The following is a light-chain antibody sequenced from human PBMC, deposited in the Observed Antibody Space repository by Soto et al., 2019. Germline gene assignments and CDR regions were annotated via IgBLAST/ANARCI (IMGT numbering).Light chain of an antibody. CDR3: LEDYIYPYT. V-gene: IGKV1-6*01. Sequence: AIQLTQSPSSLSVSVGDRVPITCRARQDIRNDLGWYQQTPGKAPKLLIFGTSNLQTGAPSRFSVRGSGTDFTLTVSSLQPEDCAIYYFLEDYIYPYTFGQGTKLEIK. CDR1: QDIRND. J-gene: IGKJ2*01. CDR2: GTS.